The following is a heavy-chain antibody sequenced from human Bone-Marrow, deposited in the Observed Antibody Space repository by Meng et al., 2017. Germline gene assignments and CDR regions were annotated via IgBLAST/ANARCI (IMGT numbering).Heavy chain of an antibody. J-gene: IGHJ4*02. V-gene: IGHV1-2*06. CDR3: AKDRDFDY. CDR1: GYTFTGYY. CDR2: INPNSGGT. Sequence: QVQLVQSGAEVKKPGASVKVSCKASGYTFTGYYMHWVRQAPGQGLEWMGRINPNSGGTNYAQKFQGRVTMTRDNSKNTLYLQMNSLRAEDTAVYYCAKDRDFDYWGQGTLVTVSS.